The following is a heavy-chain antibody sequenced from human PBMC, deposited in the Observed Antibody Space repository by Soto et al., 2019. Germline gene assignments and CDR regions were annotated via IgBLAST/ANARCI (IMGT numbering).Heavy chain of an antibody. Sequence: PGGSLRLSCAASGFTFSSYGMHWVRPAPGKGLEWVAVIWYDGSNKYYADSVKGRFTISRDNSKNTLYLQMNSLRAEDTAVYYCATYYDSSGYQKDYWGQGTLVTVSS. V-gene: IGHV3-33*01. CDR2: IWYDGSNK. CDR1: GFTFSSYG. CDR3: ATYYDSSGYQKDY. D-gene: IGHD3-22*01. J-gene: IGHJ4*02.